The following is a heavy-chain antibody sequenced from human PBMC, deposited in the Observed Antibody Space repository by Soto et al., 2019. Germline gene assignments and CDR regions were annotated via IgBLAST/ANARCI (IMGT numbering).Heavy chain of an antibody. CDR1: GFTFSSYA. J-gene: IGHJ4*02. CDR2: ISGSGGST. Sequence: PGGSLRLSCAASGFTFSSYAMSWVRQAPGKGLEWVSAISGSGGSTYYADSVKGRFTISRDNSKNTLYLQMNSLRAEDTAVYYCAKAKAQSSGYTKYYFDYWGQGTLVTVSS. V-gene: IGHV3-23*01. CDR3: AKAKAQSSGYTKYYFDY. D-gene: IGHD3-22*01.